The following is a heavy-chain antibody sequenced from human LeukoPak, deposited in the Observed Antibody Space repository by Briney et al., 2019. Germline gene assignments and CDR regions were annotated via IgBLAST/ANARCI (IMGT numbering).Heavy chain of an antibody. Sequence: GESLKISCKGSGYRFTSYWIGWVRQMPGKGLEWMGIIYPGDSDTRYSPSFQGQVTISADKSISTAYLQWSSLKASDTAMYYCARRLLGYCSGGSCEYYFGYWGQGTLVTVSS. V-gene: IGHV5-51*01. CDR3: ARRLLGYCSGGSCEYYFGY. CDR1: GYRFTSYW. J-gene: IGHJ4*02. D-gene: IGHD2-15*01. CDR2: IYPGDSDT.